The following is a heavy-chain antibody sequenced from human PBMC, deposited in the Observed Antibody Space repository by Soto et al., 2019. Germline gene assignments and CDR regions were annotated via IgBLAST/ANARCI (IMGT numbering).Heavy chain of an antibody. CDR2: IYYSGST. D-gene: IGHD7-27*01. V-gene: IGHV4-59*01. J-gene: IGHJ4*02. Sequence: SETLSLTCTVSGGSISSYYWSWIRQPPGKGLEWIGYIYYSGSTNYNPSLKSRVTISVDTSKNQFSLKLSSVTAADTAVYYCARDTTSRGAELGYFDYWGQGTLVTVSS. CDR3: ARDTTSRGAELGYFDY. CDR1: GGSISSYY.